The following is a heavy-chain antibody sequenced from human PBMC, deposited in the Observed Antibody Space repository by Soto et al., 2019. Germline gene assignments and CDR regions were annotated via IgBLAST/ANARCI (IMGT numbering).Heavy chain of an antibody. J-gene: IGHJ5*02. CDR1: GYTFTSYG. CDR3: ARDTVDYYGSGSEALYNWFDP. Sequence: QVQLVQSGAEVKKPGASVKVSCKASGYTFTSYGISWVRQAPGPGLEWMGWISAYTGNTNYAQKLQGRVTMTTDTSTSTAYMELRSLRSDDPAVYYCARDTVDYYGSGSEALYNWFDPWGQGTLVTVSS. D-gene: IGHD3-10*01. CDR2: ISAYTGNT. V-gene: IGHV1-18*01.